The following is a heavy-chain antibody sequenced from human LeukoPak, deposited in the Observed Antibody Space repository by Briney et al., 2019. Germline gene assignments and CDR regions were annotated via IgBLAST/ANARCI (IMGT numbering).Heavy chain of an antibody. Sequence: ASVKVSCEASGYTFTSYAMHWVRQAPGQRLEWMGWINAGNGNTKYSQKFQGRVTITRDTSASTAYMELSSLRSEDTAVYYCARELYYYDSSGFGYWGQGTLVTVSS. CDR2: INAGNGNT. D-gene: IGHD3-22*01. J-gene: IGHJ4*02. CDR1: GYTFTSYA. CDR3: ARELYYYDSSGFGY. V-gene: IGHV1-3*01.